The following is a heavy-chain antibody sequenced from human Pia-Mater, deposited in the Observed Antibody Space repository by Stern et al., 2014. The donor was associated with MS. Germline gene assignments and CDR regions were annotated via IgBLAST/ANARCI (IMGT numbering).Heavy chain of an antibody. CDR3: AKDRNRGYSYGYSYGMDV. D-gene: IGHD5-18*01. J-gene: IGHJ6*02. V-gene: IGHV3-9*01. Sequence: EVQLVESGGGLVQPGRSLRLSCAASGFTFDDYAMHWVRQAPGKGLEWVSGISWTSGSTGYAGPGKGRFTISRDNAKNSLYLQMNSLRAEDTALYYCAKDRNRGYSYGYSYGMDVWGQGTTVTVSS. CDR2: ISWTSGST. CDR1: GFTFDDYA.